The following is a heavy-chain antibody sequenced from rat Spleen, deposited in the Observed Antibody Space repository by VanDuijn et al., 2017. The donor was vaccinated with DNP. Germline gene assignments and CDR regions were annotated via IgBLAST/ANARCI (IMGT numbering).Heavy chain of an antibody. CDR1: GFIFSNYW. J-gene: IGHJ2*01. V-gene: IGHV5-31*01. CDR3: ATGWVFDY. CDR2: IGSTGDHT. Sequence: EVQLVESGGGLVQPGRSLKLSCVASGFIFSNYWMTWIRQAPGKGLEWVASIGSTGDHTYYSDSVKGRFTISRDNAKSTLYLQMDSLRSEDTATYYCATGWVFDYWGQGVMVTVSS. D-gene: IGHD1-7*01.